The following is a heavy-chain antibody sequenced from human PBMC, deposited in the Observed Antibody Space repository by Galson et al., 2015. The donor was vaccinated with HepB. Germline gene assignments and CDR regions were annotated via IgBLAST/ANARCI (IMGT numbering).Heavy chain of an antibody. V-gene: IGHV3-74*01. D-gene: IGHD6-19*01. CDR1: GFTFSSYW. J-gene: IGHJ6*02. CDR2: VNSDGSTT. CDR3: ARDLPGSGWYGSYGMDV. Sequence: SLRLSCAASGFTFSSYWMHWVRQAPGKGLVWVSRVNSDGSTTNYADSVKGRFTISRDNAKNTLYLQINSLRAEDRAVYYCARDLPGSGWYGSYGMDVWGQGTTVTVSS.